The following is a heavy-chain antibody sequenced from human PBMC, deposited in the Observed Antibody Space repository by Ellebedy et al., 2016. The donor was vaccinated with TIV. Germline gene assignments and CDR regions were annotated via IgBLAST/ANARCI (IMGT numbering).Heavy chain of an antibody. D-gene: IGHD2-21*01. CDR2: ISPYKAQT. CDR1: GYTFTTYE. V-gene: IGHV1-18*04. J-gene: IGHJ3*02. CDR3: ARVGVHSAAHHDAFDI. Sequence: AASVMVSCKASGYTFTTYELSWVRQAPGQGLEWMGWISPYKAQTYYAQRLQGRVTVTTDTSTHTTYMELRSLRSDDTALYYCARVGVHSAAHHDAFDIWGPGTMVTVSS.